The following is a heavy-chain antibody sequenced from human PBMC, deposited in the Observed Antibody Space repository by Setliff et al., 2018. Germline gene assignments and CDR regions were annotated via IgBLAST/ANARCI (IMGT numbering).Heavy chain of an antibody. V-gene: IGHV4-38-2*01. CDR1: GYSISSGYY. CDR3: ARGWAALGIIGY. Sequence: LSLTCAVSGYSISSGYYWGWIRQPPGKGLEWLGSVRHRGGTYYNPSLKSRVTISLDTSENQFSLKLSSVAAADTAVYFCARGWAALGIIGYWGQGTLVTVSS. D-gene: IGHD7-27*01. CDR2: VRHRGGT. J-gene: IGHJ4*02.